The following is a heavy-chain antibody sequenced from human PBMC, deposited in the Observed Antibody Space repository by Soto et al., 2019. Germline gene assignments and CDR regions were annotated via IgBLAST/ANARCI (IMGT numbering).Heavy chain of an antibody. V-gene: IGHV3-9*01. CDR3: AKDKSLAVPTHAGGTFDY. D-gene: IGHD2-2*01. J-gene: IGHJ4*02. CDR1: GFTFDDYA. CDR2: ISWNSGSI. Sequence: GGSLRLSCAASGFTFDDYAMHWVRQAPGKGLEWVSGISWNSGSIGYADSVKGRFTISRDNAKNSLYLQMNSLRAEDTALYYCAKDKSLAVPTHAGGTFDYWGQGTLVTVSS.